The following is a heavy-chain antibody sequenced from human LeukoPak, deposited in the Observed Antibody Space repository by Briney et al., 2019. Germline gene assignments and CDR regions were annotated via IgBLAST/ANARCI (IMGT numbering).Heavy chain of an antibody. D-gene: IGHD3-22*01. J-gene: IGHJ4*02. V-gene: IGHV3-23*01. CDR2: VSGSGSNT. CDR1: GFTFSNYG. Sequence: GGSLRLSCAASGFTFSNYGMSWVRQAPGKGLEWVSAVSGSGSNTYYTDSVKGHFTISRDNSKNTLYLQMNSLRAEDTALYYCAKLGDSSAYSFFDYWGQGTLVTVSS. CDR3: AKLGDSSAYSFFDY.